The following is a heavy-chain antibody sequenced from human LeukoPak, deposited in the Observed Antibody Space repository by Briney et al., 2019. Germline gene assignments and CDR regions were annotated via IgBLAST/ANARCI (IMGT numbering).Heavy chain of an antibody. D-gene: IGHD5-18*01. CDR1: GGSISSGSYY. CDR3: ARQYSYGALLDY. CDR2: IYTSGST. V-gene: IGHV4-61*02. J-gene: IGHJ4*02. Sequence: SQTLSLTCTVSGGSISSGSYYWSWIRQPAGTGLEWIGRIYTSGSTNYNPSLKSRVTISVDTSKNQFSLKLSSVTAADTAVYYCARQYSYGALLDYWGQGTLVTVSS.